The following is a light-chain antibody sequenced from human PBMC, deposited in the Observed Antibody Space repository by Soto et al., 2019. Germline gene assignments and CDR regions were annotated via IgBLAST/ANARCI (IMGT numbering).Light chain of an antibody. Sequence: SPATLSLSPGERATLSCRASQSVSSNLAWYQQKPGQAPRLLIYGASTRATGIPVRFSGSGSGTEFTLTISSLQSEDFAVYYCQQYNNWPPLFGQGTRLEIK. CDR1: QSVSSN. V-gene: IGKV3-15*01. CDR2: GAS. CDR3: QQYNNWPPL. J-gene: IGKJ5*01.